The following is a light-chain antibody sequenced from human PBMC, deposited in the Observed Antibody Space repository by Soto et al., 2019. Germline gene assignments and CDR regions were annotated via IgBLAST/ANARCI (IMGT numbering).Light chain of an antibody. J-gene: IGKJ4*01. CDR2: DAS. CDR1: QGISSA. CDR3: QQFNSYPLT. V-gene: IGKV1-13*02. Sequence: AIPLTQSPSSLSASVGDRVTITCRASQGISSALACYQQKPGKAPKLLIYDASSLESGVPSRFSRSGSGTDFTLTISSLQPQDFATYYCQQFNSYPLTFGGGTKVEIK.